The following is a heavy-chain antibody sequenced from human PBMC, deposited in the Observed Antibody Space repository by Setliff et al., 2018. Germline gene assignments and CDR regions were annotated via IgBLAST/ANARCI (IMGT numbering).Heavy chain of an antibody. D-gene: IGHD3-3*01. CDR2: IYHSGSS. Sequence: SETLSLTCAVSGGSISSSNWWSWVRQPPGKGLEWIGEIYHSGSSNYNPSLKSRVTMSVDTSKNQFSLKLSSVTAADTAVYYCARVTGFLYMDVWGKGTTVTVSS. CDR1: GGSISSSNW. J-gene: IGHJ6*03. V-gene: IGHV4-4*02. CDR3: ARVTGFLYMDV.